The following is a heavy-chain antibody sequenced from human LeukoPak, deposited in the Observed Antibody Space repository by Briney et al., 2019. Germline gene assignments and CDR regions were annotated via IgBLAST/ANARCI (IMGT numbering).Heavy chain of an antibody. V-gene: IGHV3-48*01. J-gene: IGHJ4*02. Sequence: GGSLRLSCAASGFTFSSYAMSWVRQAPGKGLEWVSAISSSSSTIYYADSVKGRFTISRDNAKNSLYLQMNSLRAKDTAVYYCARDRRAVGNNWGQGTLVTVSS. CDR1: GFTFSSYA. CDR2: ISSSSSTI. CDR3: ARDRRAVGNN. D-gene: IGHD6-19*01.